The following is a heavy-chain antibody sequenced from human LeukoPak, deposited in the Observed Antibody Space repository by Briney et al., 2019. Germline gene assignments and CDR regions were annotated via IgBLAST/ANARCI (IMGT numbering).Heavy chain of an antibody. V-gene: IGHV1-2*02. CDR1: GYTFTGYY. D-gene: IGHD3-10*01. Sequence: ASVKVSCKASGYTFTGYYMHWVRQAPGQGLEWMGWINPNSGGTNYAQKFQGRVTMTRDTSISTAYVELSRLRSDDTAVYYCARSGPVLLWFGEFQFDPWGQGTLVTVSS. J-gene: IGHJ5*02. CDR3: ARSGPVLLWFGEFQFDP. CDR2: INPNSGGT.